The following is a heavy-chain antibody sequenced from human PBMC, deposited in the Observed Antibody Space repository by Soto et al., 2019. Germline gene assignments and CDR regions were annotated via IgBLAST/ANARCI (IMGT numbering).Heavy chain of an antibody. CDR3: ATSRTRGGNPAVAH. J-gene: IGHJ5*02. D-gene: IGHD2-15*01. CDR1: GLTFTNSA. CDR2: IVVGSGDT. V-gene: IGHV1-58*01. Sequence: SVKVSCKASGLTFTNSAVQWVRQARGQRLEWIGWIVVGSGDTKYAQKFQERVTIIRDMSTSTAYMELSSLKSEDTAVYYCATSRTRGGNPAVAHWGQGTPVTVSS.